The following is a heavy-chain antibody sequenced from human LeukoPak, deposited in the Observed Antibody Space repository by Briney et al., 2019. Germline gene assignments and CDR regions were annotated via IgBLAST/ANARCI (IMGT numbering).Heavy chain of an antibody. J-gene: IGHJ6*02. CDR3: ASQSRVVVGLYYGMDV. CDR2: IYPGDSDT. Sequence: GESLKISCKGSGYSFTSYWIGWVRQMPGKGLEWMGIIYPGDSDTRYSPSFQGQVTISADKSISTAYLQWSSLKASDTAMYHCASQSRVVVGLYYGMDVWGQGTTVTVSS. V-gene: IGHV5-51*01. D-gene: IGHD2-15*01. CDR1: GYSFTSYW.